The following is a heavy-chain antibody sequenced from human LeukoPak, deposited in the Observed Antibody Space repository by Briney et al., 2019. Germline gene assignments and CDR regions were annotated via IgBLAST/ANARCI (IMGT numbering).Heavy chain of an antibody. V-gene: IGHV4-59*11. D-gene: IGHD2-2*02. Sequence: PSETLSLTCTVPGGSISRHYWSWIRQPPGKGLEWIGYIYYSGSTNYNPSLKSRVTISVGTSKNQFSLKLSSVTAADTAVYYCARQRYFGHYTQEYYYMDVWGKGTTVTVSS. CDR1: GGSISRHY. CDR3: ARQRYFGHYTQEYYYMDV. J-gene: IGHJ6*03. CDR2: IYYSGST.